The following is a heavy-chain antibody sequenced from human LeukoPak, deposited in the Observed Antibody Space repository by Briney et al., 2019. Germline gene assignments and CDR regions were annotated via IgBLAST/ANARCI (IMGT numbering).Heavy chain of an antibody. CDR3: AKDRVAVSAYYFDY. CDR2: ISWNSGSI. D-gene: IGHD6-19*01. J-gene: IGHJ4*02. Sequence: GGSLRLSCAASGFTFDDYAMHWVRQAPGKGLEWVSGISWNSGSIGYADSVKGRFTISRDSAKNSLYLQMNSLRAEDTALYYCAKDRVAVSAYYFDYWGQGTLVTVSS. V-gene: IGHV3-9*01. CDR1: GFTFDDYA.